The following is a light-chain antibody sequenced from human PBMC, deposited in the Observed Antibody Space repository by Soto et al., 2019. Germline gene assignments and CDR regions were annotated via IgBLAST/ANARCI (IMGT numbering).Light chain of an antibody. Sequence: EIVMTQSPATLSVSPGDRANLSCRASQSVSINLAWFQQKPGQAPRLLIYGASTRATGIPARFSGSGSGTEFTLTISSLQSEDFAVYYCQQCKDWPLTFGGGTKVDIK. CDR3: QQCKDWPLT. V-gene: IGKV3-15*01. CDR2: GAS. CDR1: QSVSIN. J-gene: IGKJ4*01.